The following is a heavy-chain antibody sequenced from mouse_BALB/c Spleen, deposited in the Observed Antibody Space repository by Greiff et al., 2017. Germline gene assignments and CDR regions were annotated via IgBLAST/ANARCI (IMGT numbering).Heavy chain of an antibody. V-gene: IGHV5-4*02. J-gene: IGHJ4*01. CDR1: GFTFSDYY. D-gene: IGHD1-3*01. Sequence: DVKLVESGGGLVKPGGSLKLSCAASGFTFSDYYMYWVRQTPEKRLEWVATISDGGSYTYYPDSVKGRFTIYRDNAKNNLYLQMSSLKSEDTAMYYCATDRDNFEYLCAMDYWGQGTSVTVSA. CDR2: ISDGGSYT. CDR3: ATDRDNFEYLCAMDY.